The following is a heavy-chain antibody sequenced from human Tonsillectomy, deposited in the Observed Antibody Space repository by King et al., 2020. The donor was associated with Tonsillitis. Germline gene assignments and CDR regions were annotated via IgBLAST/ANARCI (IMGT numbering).Heavy chain of an antibody. CDR1: GFTFSSYH. Sequence: VQLVQSGGGLVKPGGSLRLSCAASGFTFSSYHMNWVRQAPGKGREWVSSISSSRLYISYADSLKGRFTISRDNAKNSLYLQMNSLSAEDTAVYYCARDVECSSTNCYTDFYYMDVWGKGTTVTVSS. D-gene: IGHD2-2*02. CDR2: ISSSRLYI. V-gene: IGHV3-21*01. CDR3: ARDVECSSTNCYTDFYYMDV. J-gene: IGHJ6*03.